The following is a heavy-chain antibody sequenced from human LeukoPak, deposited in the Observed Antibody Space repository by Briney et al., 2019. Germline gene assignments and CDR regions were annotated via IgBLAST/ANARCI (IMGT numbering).Heavy chain of an antibody. J-gene: IGHJ4*02. CDR3: AGSSWYALLDY. D-gene: IGHD6-13*01. V-gene: IGHV3-7*01. CDR1: GFTFSSYW. Sequence: GGSLRLSCAASGFTFSSYWMSWVRQAPGKGLEWVANIKQDGSEKYYVDSVKGGFTISRDNAKNSLYLQMNSLRAEDTAVYYCAGSSWYALLDYWGQGTLVTVSS. CDR2: IKQDGSEK.